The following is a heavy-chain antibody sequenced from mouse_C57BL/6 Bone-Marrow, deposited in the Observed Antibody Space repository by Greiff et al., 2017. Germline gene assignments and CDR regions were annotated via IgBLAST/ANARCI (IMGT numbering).Heavy chain of an antibody. D-gene: IGHD1-1*01. J-gene: IGHJ1*03. CDR2: ISDGGSYT. CDR1: GFTFSSYA. V-gene: IGHV5-4*01. Sequence: EVKLQESGGGLVKPGGSLKLSCAASGFTFSSYAMSWARQTPEKRLEWVATISDGGSYTYYPDNVKGRFTISRDNAKNNLYLQMSHLKSEDTAMYYCARDRDYGSRYWYFDVWGTGTTVTVSS. CDR3: ARDRDYGSRYWYFDV.